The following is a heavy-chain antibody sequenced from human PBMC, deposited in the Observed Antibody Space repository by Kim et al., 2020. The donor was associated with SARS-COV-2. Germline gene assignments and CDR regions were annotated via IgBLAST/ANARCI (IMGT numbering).Heavy chain of an antibody. CDR2: IHYTGNT. V-gene: IGHV4-31*03. CDR3: ARDITVFGVAGAFFD. D-gene: IGHD3-3*01. Sequence: SETLSLTCTVSGGSISGGDYYWNWIRQRPGKGLEWIGNIHYTGNTYYRPSLKSRIVVSVDTSKNQLSLTLSSATAADTAMYYCARDITVFGVAGAFFD. CDR1: GGSISGGDYY. J-gene: IGHJ4*01.